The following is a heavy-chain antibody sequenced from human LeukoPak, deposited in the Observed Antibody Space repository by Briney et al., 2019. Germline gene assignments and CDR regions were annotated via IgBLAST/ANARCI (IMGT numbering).Heavy chain of an antibody. D-gene: IGHD3-3*01. Sequence: SETLSLTCTVSGGSISSYYWSWIRQPPGKGLEWIGYIYYSGSTNYNPSLKSRVTISVDTTKNQFSLKLSSVTAADTAVYYCARSYDFWSGSSPTPNNWGQGTLVTVSS. CDR3: ARSYDFWSGSSPTPNN. J-gene: IGHJ4*02. CDR1: GGSISSYY. CDR2: IYYSGST. V-gene: IGHV4-59*01.